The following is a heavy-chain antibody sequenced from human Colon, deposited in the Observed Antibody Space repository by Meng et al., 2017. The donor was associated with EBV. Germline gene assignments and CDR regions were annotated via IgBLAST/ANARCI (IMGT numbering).Heavy chain of an antibody. D-gene: IGHD6-19*01. CDR1: GRSVSSGGYF. J-gene: IGHJ4*02. CDR3: ARGSSGWDYFDY. V-gene: IGHV4-31*03. Sequence: QLQESGPGRVTPSQTLSPPVSSSGRSVSSGGYFWTCIRQHPGKGLEWFGHIYYSGSTFYIPSLKRRVIISIDTSKNQFSLNLRSVTAADTAVYYCARGSSGWDYFDYWCQGTLVTVSS. CDR2: IYYSGST.